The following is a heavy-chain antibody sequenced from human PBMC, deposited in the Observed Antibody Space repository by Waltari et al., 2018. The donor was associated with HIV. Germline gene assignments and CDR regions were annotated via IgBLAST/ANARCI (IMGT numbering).Heavy chain of an antibody. Sequence: HVQLVESGGGVVHPGKSLRLHCVASGFSFSAYGMHWVRQVPGEGRGWVARIRDGGVKHKYVVSVRGRFTISRDNSKNAVSLERNNLREEDTGVYYCGRKKEGGYTSGAVDYGVDVWGQGTTVTVSS. CDR2: IRDGGVKH. CDR1: GFSFSAYG. J-gene: IGHJ6*02. D-gene: IGHD5-18*01. V-gene: IGHV3-33*01. CDR3: GRKKEGGYTSGAVDYGVDV.